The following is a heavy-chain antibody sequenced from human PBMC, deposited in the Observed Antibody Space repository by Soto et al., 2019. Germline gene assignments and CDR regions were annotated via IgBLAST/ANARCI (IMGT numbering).Heavy chain of an antibody. V-gene: IGHV4-39*01. CDR1: GGSISSSSYY. D-gene: IGHD3-22*01. J-gene: IGHJ4*02. CDR3: ARIRPYYYDSSGYRLFDY. Sequence: PSETLSLTCTVSGGSISSSSYYWGWIRQPPGKGLEWIGSIYYSGSTYYNPSLKSRVTISVDTSKNQFSLKLSSVTAADTAVYYCARIRPYYYDSSGYRLFDYWGQGTLVTVYS. CDR2: IYYSGST.